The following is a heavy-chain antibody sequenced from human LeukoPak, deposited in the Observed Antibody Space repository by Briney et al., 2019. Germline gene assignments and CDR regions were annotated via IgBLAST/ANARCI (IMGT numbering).Heavy chain of an antibody. J-gene: IGHJ6*02. CDR3: AKGRGMDV. CDR2: IKQDGSEK. CDR1: GFSFSNYW. V-gene: IGHV3-7*01. Sequence: GGSLRLSCAASGFSFSNYWMSWVRQAPGKGLEWVANIKQDGSEKYYVDSVKSRFTISRDNAKNSLDLQMNSLRAEDRAVYYCAKGRGMDVWGQGTTVTVSS.